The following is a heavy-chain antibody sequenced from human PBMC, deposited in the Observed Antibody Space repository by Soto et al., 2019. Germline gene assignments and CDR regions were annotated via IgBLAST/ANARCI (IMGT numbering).Heavy chain of an antibody. Sequence: QVQLVQSGAEVKKPGASVTVSCRSSGDTFTDYYMHWVRPAPGQGLEWMGLSNPNSGVTKYAQKFQGWVTMTGDKSIRTVYRQLSRRRSDDTAVYYGARDSAGDKATLDYYYLYMDVWGKGTTVTVSS. CDR3: ARDSAGDKATLDYYYLYMDV. J-gene: IGHJ6*03. V-gene: IGHV1-2*04. CDR1: GDTFTDYY. D-gene: IGHD1-26*01. CDR2: SNPNSGVT.